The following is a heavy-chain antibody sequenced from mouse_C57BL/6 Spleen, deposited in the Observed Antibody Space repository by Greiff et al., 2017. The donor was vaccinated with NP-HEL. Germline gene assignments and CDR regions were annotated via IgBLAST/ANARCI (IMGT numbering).Heavy chain of an antibody. V-gene: IGHV5-17*01. CDR2: ISSGSSTI. CDR3: AWGMVKGWYFDV. CDR1: GFTFSDYG. Sequence: EVQLVESGGGLVKPGGSLKLSCAASGFTFSDYGMHWVRQAPEKGLEWVAYISSGSSTIYYADTVKGRFTISRDNAKNTLFLQMTSLRSEDTAMYYCAWGMVKGWYFDVWGTGTTVTVSS. J-gene: IGHJ1*03. D-gene: IGHD2-1*01.